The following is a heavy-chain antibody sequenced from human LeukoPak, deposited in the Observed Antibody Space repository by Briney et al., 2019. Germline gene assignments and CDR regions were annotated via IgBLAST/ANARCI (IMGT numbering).Heavy chain of an antibody. V-gene: IGHV3-74*01. CDR1: EFTFSTYW. D-gene: IGHD2-2*02. CDR3: ARDREYTIEWFDH. Sequence: PGGSLRLSCVASEFTFSTYWMHWVRQAPGKGLVWVSRINGDGSSTTYADSVKGRFTISRDNAKNTLYLQMNSLRAEDTAVYYCARDREYTIEWFDHWGQGTLVTVSS. CDR2: INGDGSST. J-gene: IGHJ5*02.